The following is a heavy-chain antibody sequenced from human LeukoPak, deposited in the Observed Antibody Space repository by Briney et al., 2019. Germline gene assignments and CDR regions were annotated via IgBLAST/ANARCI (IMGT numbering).Heavy chain of an antibody. CDR1: VGTCTSYA. D-gene: IGHD5-18*01. CDR3: ARDTATAPEDYYYGMDV. V-gene: IGHV1-69*04. Sequence: SSVKVSCKSSVGTCTSYAISWVRHSPRQGLEWRGRIIPIFGIANYAQKFQGRVTITADKSTNPAYMELSSLRSEDTAVYYCARDTATAPEDYYYGMDVWGQGTTVTVSS. CDR2: IIPIFGIA. J-gene: IGHJ6*02.